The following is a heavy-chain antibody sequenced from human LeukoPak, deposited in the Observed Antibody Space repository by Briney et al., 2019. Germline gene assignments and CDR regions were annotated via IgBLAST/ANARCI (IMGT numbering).Heavy chain of an antibody. V-gene: IGHV4-34*01. CDR2: INHSGGT. CDR3: AKDDSGYYYDSSGYLVY. CDR1: GETLSGYY. J-gene: IGHJ4*02. D-gene: IGHD3-22*01. Sequence: SETLSLTCTVYGETLSGYYWTWIRQLPGKGLEWIGQINHSGGTNYNPSLQSRVSISVDSYKNHFSLNLSSVTAADTAVYYCAKDDSGYYYDSSGYLVYWGQGTLVTVSS.